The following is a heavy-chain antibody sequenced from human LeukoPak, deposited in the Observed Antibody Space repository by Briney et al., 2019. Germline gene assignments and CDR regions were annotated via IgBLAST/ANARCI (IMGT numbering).Heavy chain of an antibody. D-gene: IGHD3-10*01. V-gene: IGHV4-59*08. CDR1: GGSISSYY. CDR3: ARLQLPIFRGNAFDI. Sequence: SETRSLTCTVSGGSISSYYWSWIRQPPGKGLEWIGYIYYSGSTNYNPSLKSRVTISVDTSKNQFSLKLSSVTAADTAVYYCARLQLPIFRGNAFDIWGQGTMVTVSS. J-gene: IGHJ3*02. CDR2: IYYSGST.